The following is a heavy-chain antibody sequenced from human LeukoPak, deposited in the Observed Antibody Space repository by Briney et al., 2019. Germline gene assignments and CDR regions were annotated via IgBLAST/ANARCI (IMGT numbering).Heavy chain of an antibody. CDR2: FYYSGST. CDR1: GGSISSSTHY. Sequence: SETLSLTCTVSGGSISSSTHYWGWIRQPPGKGLEWIGSFYYSGSTYYNPSLKSRVTISVDTSKNQFSLKLSSVTATDTAVYYCARDSSGWSNFDFWGQGTLVTVSS. D-gene: IGHD6-19*01. V-gene: IGHV4-39*01. J-gene: IGHJ4*02. CDR3: ARDSSGWSNFDF.